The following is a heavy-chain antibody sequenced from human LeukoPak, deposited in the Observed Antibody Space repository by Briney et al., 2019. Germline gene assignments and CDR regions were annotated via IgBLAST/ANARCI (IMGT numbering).Heavy chain of an antibody. Sequence: PGGSLRLSCAASGFIFTDCWLHWVRQAPGQGPQWVSRINYADSVRGRFTVSRDNAQNTLYLQMNSLRADDTAVYYWSGYSFGFWGRGTLVTVSS. CDR1: GFIFTDCW. V-gene: IGHV3-74*01. D-gene: IGHD3-3*01. CDR2: I. J-gene: IGHJ4*02. CDR3: SGYSFGF.